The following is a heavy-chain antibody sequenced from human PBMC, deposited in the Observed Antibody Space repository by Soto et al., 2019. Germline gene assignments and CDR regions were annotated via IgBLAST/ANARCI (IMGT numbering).Heavy chain of an antibody. D-gene: IGHD1-1*01. CDR3: VRESTRGFDP. Sequence: QVQLVQSGAEVKKPGASVKVSCKASGYTFTSYDINWVRQATGQGLEWMGWMNPNSGNTAYAQKFQGRVTMTMNTSISTAKMELSSMRSEVTAVYYCVRESTRGFDPWGQGTLVTVSS. CDR2: MNPNSGNT. V-gene: IGHV1-8*01. CDR1: GYTFTSYD. J-gene: IGHJ5*02.